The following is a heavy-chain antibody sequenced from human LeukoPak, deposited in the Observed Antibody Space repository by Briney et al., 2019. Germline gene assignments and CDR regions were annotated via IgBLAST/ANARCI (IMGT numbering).Heavy chain of an antibody. CDR3: ARDYGDYVRGAFDI. J-gene: IGHJ3*02. V-gene: IGHV3-53*01. CDR2: IYSGGST. D-gene: IGHD4-17*01. CDR1: GFTVSSNY. Sequence: GGSLRLSCAASGFTVSSNYMSWVRQAPGKGLEWVSVIYSGGSTYYADSVKGRFTISRDNSKNTLYLQMNSLRAEDTAVYYCARDYGDYVRGAFDIWGQGAMVTVSS.